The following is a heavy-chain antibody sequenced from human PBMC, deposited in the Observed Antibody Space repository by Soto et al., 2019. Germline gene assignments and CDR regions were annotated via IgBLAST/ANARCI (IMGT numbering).Heavy chain of an antibody. J-gene: IGHJ4*02. V-gene: IGHV3-74*01. CDR1: GFTFSSYW. Sequence: PGRSLRLSCAASGFTFSSYWMHWVRQAPGKGLVWVSRINSDGSSTSYADSVKGRFTISRDNAKNTLYLQMNSLRAEDTAVYYCARDQDYGDYIFDYWGQGTLVTVSS. D-gene: IGHD4-17*01. CDR2: INSDGSST. CDR3: ARDQDYGDYIFDY.